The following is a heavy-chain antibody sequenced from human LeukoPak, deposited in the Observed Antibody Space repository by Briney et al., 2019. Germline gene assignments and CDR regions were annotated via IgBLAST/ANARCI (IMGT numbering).Heavy chain of an antibody. J-gene: IGHJ4*02. V-gene: IGHV1-18*01. CDR3: ARASGGSSGWYRGDY. CDR1: GYTFISYG. Sequence: ASVKVSCKASGYTFISYGISWVRQAPGQGLEWMGWISAYNGNTNYAQKLQGRVTMTTDTSTSTAYMELRSLRSDDTAVYYCARASGGSSGWYRGDYWGQGTLVTVSS. CDR2: ISAYNGNT. D-gene: IGHD6-19*01.